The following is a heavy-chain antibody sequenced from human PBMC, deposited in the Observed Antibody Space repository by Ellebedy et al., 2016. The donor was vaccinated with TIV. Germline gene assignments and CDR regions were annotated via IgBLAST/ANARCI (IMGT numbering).Heavy chain of an antibody. D-gene: IGHD6-13*01. J-gene: IGHJ6*02. CDR1: GGYLRTYY. V-gene: IGHV4-59*01. Sequence: SETLSLXXTVSGGYLRTYYWSWIRQSPGKGLEWIGYIYYSGSTDYNPSLKSRVTISVDTSKNQFSLNLGSVTAADTALYFCARALAASGKVTYYYGMDVWGQGTTVTVS. CDR2: IYYSGST. CDR3: ARALAASGKVTYYYGMDV.